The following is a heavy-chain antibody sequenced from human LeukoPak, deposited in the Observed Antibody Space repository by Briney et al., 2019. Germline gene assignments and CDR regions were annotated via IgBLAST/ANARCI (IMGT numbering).Heavy chain of an antibody. V-gene: IGHV3-48*02. D-gene: IGHD6-13*01. CDR1: GFTFSSYS. CDR3: ARSGYSSSLAAFDI. CDR2: ISSSSSTI. J-gene: IGHJ3*02. Sequence: PGGSLRLSCAASGFTFSSYSMNWVRQAPGKGLEWVSYISSSSSTIYYADSVKGRFTISRDNAKNSPYLQMNSLRDEDTAVYYCARSGYSSSLAAFDIWGQGTMVIVSS.